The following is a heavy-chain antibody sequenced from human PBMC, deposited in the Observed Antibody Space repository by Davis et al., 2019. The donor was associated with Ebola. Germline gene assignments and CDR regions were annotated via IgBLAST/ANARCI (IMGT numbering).Heavy chain of an antibody. CDR3: SRGMAAAGTGALDI. CDR2: IRSKGYSYAT. D-gene: IGHD6-13*01. V-gene: IGHV3-73*01. CDR1: GFTFSGSA. J-gene: IGHJ3*02. Sequence: GESLKISCAASGFTFSGSAMHWVRQASGKGLEWVGRIRSKGYSYATEYAASVKGRFTISRDDSKNTAYLQMNSLKTEDTAVYCCSRGMAAAGTGALDIWGQGTMVTVSS.